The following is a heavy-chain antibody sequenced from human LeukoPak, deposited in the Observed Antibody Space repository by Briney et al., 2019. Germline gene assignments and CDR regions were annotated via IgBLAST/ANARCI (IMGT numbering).Heavy chain of an antibody. CDR3: ARRTGYLNYYYYYYMDV. J-gene: IGHJ6*03. V-gene: IGHV4-59*11. Sequence: SETLSLTCTVSGGSISSHYWSWIRQPPGKGLGWIGYIYYSGSTNYNPSLKSRVTISVDTSRNQFSLKLSSVTAADSAVYYCARRTGYLNYYYYYYMDVWGNGTTVTVSS. CDR2: IYYSGST. CDR1: GGSISSHY. D-gene: IGHD3/OR15-3a*01.